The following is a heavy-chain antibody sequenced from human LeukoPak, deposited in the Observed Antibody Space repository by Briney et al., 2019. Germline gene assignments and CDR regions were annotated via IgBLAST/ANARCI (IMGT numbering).Heavy chain of an antibody. CDR2: ISVRSNYI. J-gene: IGHJ4*02. CDR1: GYTFSSYS. V-gene: IGHV3-21*01. Sequence: GGSLRLSCVASGYTFSSYSINWVRQAPGKGLEWVSSISVRSNYIYYADSVRGRFSISRDVARDSLYLQMNSLRAEDTAVYYCVRLRRNSDTSGFYYYYDFWGQGTLVTVSS. D-gene: IGHD3-22*01. CDR3: VRLRRNSDTSGFYYYYDF.